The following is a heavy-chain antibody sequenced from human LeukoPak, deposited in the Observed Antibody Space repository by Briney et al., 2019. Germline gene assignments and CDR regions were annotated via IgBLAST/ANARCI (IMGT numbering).Heavy chain of an antibody. D-gene: IGHD1-1*01. CDR3: ARARNWNDYFV. Sequence: PGGSLRLSCAASGLSFSNYAMYWVRQAPGKGLEWVSAIGGTGGNIFYTDSVKGRFSISRDNAKNSLYLQMNSLRAEDTAVYYCARARNWNDYFVWGQGTLVTVSS. CDR2: IGGTGGNI. J-gene: IGHJ4*02. CDR1: GLSFSNYA. V-gene: IGHV3-21*01.